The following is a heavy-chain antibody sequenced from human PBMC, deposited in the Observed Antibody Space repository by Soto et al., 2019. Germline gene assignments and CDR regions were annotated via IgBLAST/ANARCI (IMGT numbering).Heavy chain of an antibody. J-gene: IGHJ6*02. D-gene: IGHD6-19*01. CDR3: ARGGAFLAVAGHYYYYYGMDV. Sequence: SETLSLTGTVSGGSISSYYWSWILQPPGKGLAWIGYIYYSGSTNYNPSLKSRVTISVDTSKNQFSLKLSSVTAADTAVYYCARGGAFLAVAGHYYYYYGMDVWGQGTTVTVSS. CDR1: GGSISSYY. CDR2: IYYSGST. V-gene: IGHV4-59*01.